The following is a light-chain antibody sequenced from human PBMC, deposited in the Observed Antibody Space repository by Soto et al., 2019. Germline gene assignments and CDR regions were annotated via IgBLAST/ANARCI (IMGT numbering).Light chain of an antibody. J-gene: IGKJ5*01. CDR1: PSPNNY. V-gene: IGKV1-5*01. Sequence: DIQITHAPSTLSASDGDRVTITCRASPSPNNYLAWYQQKPGKAPRLLIYDASTLERGVPYRFSGTGSGTEFTLTITRLEPEDSAAYFCQQYSGSSITFGQGTRLEI. CDR3: QQYSGSSIT. CDR2: DAS.